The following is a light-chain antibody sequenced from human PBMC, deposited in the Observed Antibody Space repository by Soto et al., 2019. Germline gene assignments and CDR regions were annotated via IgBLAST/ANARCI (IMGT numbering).Light chain of an antibody. J-gene: IGKJ4*01. CDR3: QQVDSYPLT. CDR2: RAS. V-gene: IGKV1-9*01. Sequence: IQLTQSPSFLSASVGDRVTITCRASQAISRYVAWYQQKSGQAPKLLIYRASNLRPGVPSRFSGSGSGTDFTLTISNLQPEDFATYHCQQVDSYPLTFGGGTKLEIK. CDR1: QAISRY.